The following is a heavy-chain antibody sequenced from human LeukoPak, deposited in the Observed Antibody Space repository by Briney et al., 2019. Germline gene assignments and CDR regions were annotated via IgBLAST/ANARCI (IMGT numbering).Heavy chain of an antibody. J-gene: IGHJ4*02. CDR2: IYYSGST. D-gene: IGHD6-6*01. CDR1: GGSISSYY. Sequence: PSETLSLTCTVSGGSISSYYWSWIRQPPGKGLEWIGYIYYSGSTNYNPSLKSRVTISVDTSKNQFSLKLSSVTAADTAVYYCARDLVPDTYWGQGTLVTVSS. V-gene: IGHV4-59*01. CDR3: ARDLVPDTY.